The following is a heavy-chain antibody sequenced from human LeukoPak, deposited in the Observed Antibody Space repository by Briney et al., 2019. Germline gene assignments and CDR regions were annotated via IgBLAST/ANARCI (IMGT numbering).Heavy chain of an antibody. CDR3: AKWGDYDILTGYYVPDY. D-gene: IGHD3-9*01. Sequence: GGSLRLSCAASGFTFSSYAMHWVRQAPGKGLEWVAVISYDGSNKYYADSVKGRFTISRDNSKNTLYLQMNSLRAEDTAVYYCAKWGDYDILTGYYVPDYWGQGTLVTVSS. V-gene: IGHV3-30*04. CDR2: ISYDGSNK. CDR1: GFTFSSYA. J-gene: IGHJ4*02.